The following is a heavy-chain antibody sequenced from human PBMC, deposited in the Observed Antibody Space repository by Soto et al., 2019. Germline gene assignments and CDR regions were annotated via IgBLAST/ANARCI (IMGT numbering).Heavy chain of an antibody. Sequence: EVQVSESGGGVVQPGGSLRLSCATSGFTFSNYPMNWVRQAPGKGLEWVSGISAGGDRTYYADSVKGRFTIFRDNSKNSVSLRMNSLRVDDTAVYYCARRVWGQGTLVTVSS. CDR3: ARRV. V-gene: IGHV3-23*01. CDR1: GFTFSNYP. J-gene: IGHJ4*02. CDR2: ISAGGDRT.